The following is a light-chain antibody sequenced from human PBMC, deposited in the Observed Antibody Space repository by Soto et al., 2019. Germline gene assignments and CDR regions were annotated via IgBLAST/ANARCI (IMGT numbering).Light chain of an antibody. Sequence: QSVLTQPASVSGSPGQSITIACTGTSSDVSGYKYVSWYQQHPGKAPKLMIYEVSNRPSGVSNRFSGSKSGNTASLTISGLQAEDEADYYCSSYSSSSTLVFGTGTKLTVL. CDR1: SSDVSGYKY. CDR2: EVS. V-gene: IGLV2-14*01. CDR3: SSYSSSSTLV. J-gene: IGLJ1*01.